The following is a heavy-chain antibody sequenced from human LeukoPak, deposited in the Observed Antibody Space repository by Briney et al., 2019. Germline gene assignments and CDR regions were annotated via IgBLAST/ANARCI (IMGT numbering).Heavy chain of an antibody. CDR3: ARGLLSSRIAVAGRFDP. J-gene: IGHJ5*02. CDR1: GGTFSSYA. CDR2: IIPILGIA. D-gene: IGHD6-19*01. Sequence: SVKVSCKASGGTFSSYAISWVRQAPGQGLEWMGRIIPILGIANYAQKFQGRVTITADKSTSTAYMELSSLRSEDTAVYYCARGLLSSRIAVAGRFDPWGQGTLVTVSS. V-gene: IGHV1-69*04.